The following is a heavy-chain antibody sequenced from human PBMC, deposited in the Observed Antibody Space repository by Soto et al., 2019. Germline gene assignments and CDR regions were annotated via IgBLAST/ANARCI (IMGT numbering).Heavy chain of an antibody. CDR3: ARANTYYFGTGTSSHDAFDI. V-gene: IGHV1-2*02. D-gene: IGHD3-10*01. Sequence: QVHLVQSGAEVKKPGASVKVSCTASGYTFTAYYFHWVRQAPGQGLEWMGWINPKGGGTKYAQKFQGRVTMTRDTSSSTVHMELSRLRSDDTAVYYCARANTYYFGTGTSSHDAFDIWGQGTMVTVS. CDR2: INPKGGGT. J-gene: IGHJ3*02. CDR1: GYTFTAYY.